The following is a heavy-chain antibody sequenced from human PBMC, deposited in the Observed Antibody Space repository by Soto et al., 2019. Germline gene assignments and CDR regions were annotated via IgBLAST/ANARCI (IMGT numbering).Heavy chain of an antibody. J-gene: IGHJ3*02. CDR3: SRRTGPVSYDAFDI. V-gene: IGHV5-51*03. CDR2: IYPGDSNT. D-gene: IGHD3-9*01. CDR1: GYSFTNYW. Sequence: EVLLVQSGAEVKKPGESLKISCKGSGYSFTNYWIGWVRQMPGKGLEWMGIIYPGDSNTRYSPSFQGQVTISADKSISTAFLQCRSLKASDTATYYCSRRTGPVSYDAFDIWGQGTMVTVST.